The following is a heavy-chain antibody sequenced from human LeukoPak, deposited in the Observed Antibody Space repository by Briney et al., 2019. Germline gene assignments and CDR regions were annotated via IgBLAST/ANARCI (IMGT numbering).Heavy chain of an antibody. J-gene: IGHJ4*02. CDR2: INHSGST. D-gene: IGHD3-9*01. CDR3: ATQHPIYDIFN. Sequence: SETLSLTCAVYGGSFSGYYWSWIRQPPGMGLEWIGEINHSGSTNYNPSLKSRVTISVDTSKNQFSLKLSSVTAADTAVYYCATQHPIYDIFNWGQGTLVTVSS. CDR1: GGSFSGYY. V-gene: IGHV4-34*01.